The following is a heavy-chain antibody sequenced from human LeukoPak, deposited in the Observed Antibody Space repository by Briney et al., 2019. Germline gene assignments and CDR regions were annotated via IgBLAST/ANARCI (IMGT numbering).Heavy chain of an antibody. CDR2: IRYDGGDK. CDR1: GFTFSDCG. CDR3: AKDPGYRSSWYSRLEY. J-gene: IGHJ4*02. Sequence: GGSLRLSGAASGFTFSDCGMHWVRQAPDKGLEWVTFIRYDGGDKYYADSVKGRFAISRDNSKNTLYLQVNSLRTEDTAVYYCAKDPGYRSSWYSRLEYWGQGTLVTVSS. D-gene: IGHD6-13*01. V-gene: IGHV3-30*02.